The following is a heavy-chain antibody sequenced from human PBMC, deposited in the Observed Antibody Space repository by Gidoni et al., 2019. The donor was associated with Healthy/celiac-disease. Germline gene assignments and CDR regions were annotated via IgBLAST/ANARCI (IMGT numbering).Heavy chain of an antibody. CDR1: GGSISSSSYY. CDR2: IYYSGST. CDR3: ARHSGIAVAGDFDY. D-gene: IGHD6-19*01. J-gene: IGHJ4*02. Sequence: QLQLQESGPGLVKPSETLSLTCTVSGGSISSSSYYWGWIRQPPGKGLEWIGSIYYSGSTYYNPSLKSRVTISGDTSKNQFSLKLSSVTAADTAVYYCARHSGIAVAGDFDYWGQGTLVTVSS. V-gene: IGHV4-39*01.